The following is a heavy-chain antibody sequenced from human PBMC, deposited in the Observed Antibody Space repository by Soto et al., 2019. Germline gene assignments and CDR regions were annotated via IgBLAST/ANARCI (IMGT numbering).Heavy chain of an antibody. D-gene: IGHD3-10*01. Sequence: QVPLVQSGAEVKKPGSSVTVSCKASGGTFSSYAIHWVRQAPGQGLEWMGGIIPMYGPAKYAQRFQGRVTITADESTTTVYMELTSLTSQDTAVYYCARVTSMVRGVIDNWFDPWGHGTLLTVSS. CDR3: ARVTSMVRGVIDNWFDP. J-gene: IGHJ5*02. CDR2: IIPMYGPA. V-gene: IGHV1-69*01. CDR1: GGTFSSYA.